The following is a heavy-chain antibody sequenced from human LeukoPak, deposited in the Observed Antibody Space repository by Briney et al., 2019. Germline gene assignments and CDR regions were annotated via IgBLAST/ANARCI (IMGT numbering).Heavy chain of an antibody. D-gene: IGHD3-16*01. CDR3: ARDPFGGKIFDY. J-gene: IGHJ4*02. V-gene: IGHV3-30*04. Sequence: PGGSLRLSCAASGFDLSAYSMRWARQTPGKGLEWVAVVSYDQDKKYYADSVRGRFTISRDSSQNMLYLQLNSLRAEDTAVYYCARDPFGGKIFDYWGQGSLVTVSS. CDR1: GFDLSAYS. CDR2: VSYDQDKK.